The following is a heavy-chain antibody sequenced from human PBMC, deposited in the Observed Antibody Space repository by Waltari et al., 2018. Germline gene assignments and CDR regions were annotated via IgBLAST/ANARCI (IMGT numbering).Heavy chain of an antibody. CDR1: GFTVSSNY. D-gene: IGHD5-12*01. CDR2: IYSGGRT. V-gene: IGHV3-53*02. Sequence: EVQLVETGGGLIQPGGSLRLSCAASGFTVSSNYMSWVRQAPGRGLEWVSVIYSGGRTYYADSVKGRFTISRDNSKNTLYLQMNSLRAEDTAVYYRATPSFRKRWLQFGDAFDIWGQGTMVTVSS. J-gene: IGHJ3*02. CDR3: ATPSFRKRWLQFGDAFDI.